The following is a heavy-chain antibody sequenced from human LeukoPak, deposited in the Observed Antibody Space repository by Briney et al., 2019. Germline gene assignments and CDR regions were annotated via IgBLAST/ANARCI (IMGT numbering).Heavy chain of an antibody. V-gene: IGHV1-2*02. CDR3: ARSGYCTNGVCLQPFDI. D-gene: IGHD2-8*01. CDR2: INPNSGGT. CDR1: GYTFTGYY. J-gene: IGHJ3*02. Sequence: ASVKVSCKASGYTFTGYYMHWVRQAPGQGLEWMGWINPNSGGTNYAQKFQGRVTMTRDTSISTAYMELSRLRSDDTAVYYCARSGYCTNGVCLQPFDIWGQGTMVTVSS.